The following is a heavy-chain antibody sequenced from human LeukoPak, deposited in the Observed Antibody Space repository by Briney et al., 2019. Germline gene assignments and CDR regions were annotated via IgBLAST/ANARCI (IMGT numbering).Heavy chain of an antibody. CDR1: GLTFNRNA. CDR2: IGGSGDKT. V-gene: IGHV3-23*01. CDR3: VRRGDASSGWGDHDF. J-gene: IGHJ4*02. Sequence: GRSLRLSCAASGLTFNRNAISWVRQAPGKGLEWVSTIGGSGDKTFYADSVKGRFTISRDNSKNMVHLQMNSLTGEDTALYYCVRRGDASSGWGDHDFWGQGALVTVSS. D-gene: IGHD6-19*01.